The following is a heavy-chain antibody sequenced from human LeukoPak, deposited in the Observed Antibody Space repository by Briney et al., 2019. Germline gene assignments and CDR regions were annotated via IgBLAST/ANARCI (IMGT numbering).Heavy chain of an antibody. Sequence: ASVKVSCKASGYTFTSYDINWARQAPGQGLEWMGWINPNSGGTNYAQKFQGRVTMTRDTSISTAYMELSRLRSDDTAVYYCARAFRIQLWLSHREAFDIWGQGTMVTVSS. D-gene: IGHD5-18*01. CDR1: GYTFTSYD. V-gene: IGHV1-2*02. CDR3: ARAFRIQLWLSHREAFDI. CDR2: INPNSGGT. J-gene: IGHJ3*02.